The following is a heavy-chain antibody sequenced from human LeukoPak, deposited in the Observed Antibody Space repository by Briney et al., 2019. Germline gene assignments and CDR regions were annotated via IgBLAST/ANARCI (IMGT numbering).Heavy chain of an antibody. V-gene: IGHV5-51*01. CDR2: IYPGDSDT. CDR3: ARLVDNGWHFDY. J-gene: IGHJ4*02. Sequence: GESLKISCKGSGYSFTNHWIAWVRQMPGKGLEWMGIIYPGDSDTRYSPSFEGQVTISDDKSINTAYLQWNSLKASDTGMYHCARLVDNGWHFDYWGQGTLVTVSS. D-gene: IGHD6-19*01. CDR1: GYSFTNHW.